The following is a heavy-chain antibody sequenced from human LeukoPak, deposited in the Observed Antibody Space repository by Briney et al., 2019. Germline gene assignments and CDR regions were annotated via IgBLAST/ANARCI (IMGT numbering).Heavy chain of an antibody. CDR2: IYYSGST. D-gene: IGHD3-9*01. CDR1: GGSISSYY. V-gene: IGHV4-59*12. CDR3: ARWVFDLGGFDY. Sequence: PSETLSLTCTVSGGSISSYYWSWIRQPPGKGLEWIGYIYYSGSTNYNPSLKSRVTISVDTSKNQFSLKLSSVTAADTAVYYCARWVFDLGGFDYWGQGTLVTVSS. J-gene: IGHJ4*02.